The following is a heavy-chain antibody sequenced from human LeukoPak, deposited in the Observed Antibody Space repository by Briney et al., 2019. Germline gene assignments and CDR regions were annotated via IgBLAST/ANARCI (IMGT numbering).Heavy chain of an antibody. CDR3: ARVGSGWYKLFDY. J-gene: IGHJ4*02. CDR2: IKQDGSEK. CDR1: GFTFSSYW. Sequence: GGSLRLSCAASGFTFSSYWMSWVRQAPGKGLECVANIKQDGSEKYYVDSVKGRFTISRDNAKNSLYLQMNSLRAEDTAVYYCARVGSGWYKLFDYWGQGAVVHVSS. V-gene: IGHV3-7*01. D-gene: IGHD6-19*01.